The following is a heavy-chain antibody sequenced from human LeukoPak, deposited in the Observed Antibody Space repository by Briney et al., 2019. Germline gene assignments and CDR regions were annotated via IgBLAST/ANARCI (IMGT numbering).Heavy chain of an antibody. J-gene: IGHJ4*02. CDR1: GGSISINSYY. D-gene: IGHD1-26*01. Sequence: SETLSLTCSVSGGSISINSYYWDWIRQSPGKGLEWLGSLYFRGNTYYNPSLKSRVSISVDTSKNQFSLKLSSVTAADTAVYYCARGEPVDYWGQGTLVTVSS. CDR3: ARGEPVDY. CDR2: LYFRGNT. V-gene: IGHV4-39*01.